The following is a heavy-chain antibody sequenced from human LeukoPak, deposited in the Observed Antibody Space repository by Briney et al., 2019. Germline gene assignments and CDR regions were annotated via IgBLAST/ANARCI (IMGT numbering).Heavy chain of an antibody. D-gene: IGHD3-10*01. V-gene: IGHV1-46*01. CDR1: GYTLTSNY. J-gene: IGHJ4*02. CDR2: INPSGGST. Sequence: ASVKVSCKASGYTLTSNYMHWVRQAPGQGLEWMGIINPSGGSTSYAQKFQGRVTMTRDTSTSTVYMELSSLRSEDTAVYYCARSRQSSMVRGLSGYCFDYWGQGTLVTVSS. CDR3: ARSRQSSMVRGLSGYCFDY.